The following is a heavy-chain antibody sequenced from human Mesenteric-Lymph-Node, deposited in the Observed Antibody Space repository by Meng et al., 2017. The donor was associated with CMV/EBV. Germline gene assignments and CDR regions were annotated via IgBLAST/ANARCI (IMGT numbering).Heavy chain of an antibody. Sequence: FAFNSYAMNWVRQAPGKGLEWVSSISSSGVTTYYADSVKGRFTISRDNSKNTLYLQMNSLRAEDTAIYYCAKPLRFLSGFPPENFDSWGQGTLVTVSS. V-gene: IGHV3-23*01. J-gene: IGHJ4*02. D-gene: IGHD3-3*01. CDR1: FAFNSYA. CDR3: AKPLRFLSGFPPENFDS. CDR2: ISSSGVTT.